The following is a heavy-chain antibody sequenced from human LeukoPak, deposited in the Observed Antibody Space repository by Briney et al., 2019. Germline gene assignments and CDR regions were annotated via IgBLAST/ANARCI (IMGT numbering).Heavy chain of an antibody. CDR1: GFIVRSNH. D-gene: IGHD1-14*01. Sequence: PGGSLRLSCAAFGFIVRSNHINWVRQAPGKGLEWVSITYSGDTTYYADSVKGRFIISRDDPKNTLSLQMNDLRVEDTAVYYCARERPDSRNLDSWGRGALVTVSS. V-gene: IGHV3-66*01. J-gene: IGHJ4*02. CDR2: TYSGDTT. CDR3: ARERPDSRNLDS.